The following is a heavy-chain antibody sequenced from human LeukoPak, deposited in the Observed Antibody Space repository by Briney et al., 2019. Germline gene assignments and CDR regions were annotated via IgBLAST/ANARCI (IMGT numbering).Heavy chain of an antibody. CDR2: IKQDGNEK. V-gene: IGHV3-7*04. CDR1: GFTFSSYW. J-gene: IGHJ4*02. CDR3: AKDRDWGYFDY. Sequence: GRSLRLSCAASGFTFSSYWMSWVRQAPGKGLEWVANIKQDGNEKYYVDSVKGRFTISRDNAKNSLYLQMNSLRAEDTAVYYCAKDRDWGYFDYWGQGSLVTVSS. D-gene: IGHD3/OR15-3a*01.